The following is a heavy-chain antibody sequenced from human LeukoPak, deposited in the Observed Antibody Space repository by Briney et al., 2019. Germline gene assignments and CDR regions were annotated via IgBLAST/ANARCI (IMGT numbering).Heavy chain of an antibody. CDR2: ISYDGSNK. CDR1: GFTFSSYA. J-gene: IGHJ4*02. D-gene: IGHD6-19*01. Sequence: PGGSLRLSCAASGFTFSSYAMHWVRQAPGKGLEWVAVISYDGSNKYYADSVKGRFTISRDNSKNTLYLQMNSLRAEGTAVYYCARDLSTIAVAGSLDYWGQGTLVTVSS. V-gene: IGHV3-30*04. CDR3: ARDLSTIAVAGSLDY.